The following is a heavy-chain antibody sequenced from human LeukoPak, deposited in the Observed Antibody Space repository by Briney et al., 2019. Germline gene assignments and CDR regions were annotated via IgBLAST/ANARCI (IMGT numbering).Heavy chain of an antibody. J-gene: IGHJ4*02. CDR1: GYTFTNYG. Sequence: ASVKVSCKASGYTFTNYGISWVRQAPGQGLEWMGWISPYNGNTNYAQKLQGRVTMTTDTSTSTAYMELRSLRSDDTAVYYCARSTWIQLVVDYWGQGTLVTVSS. CDR3: ARSTWIQLVVDY. V-gene: IGHV1-18*01. CDR2: ISPYNGNT. D-gene: IGHD5-18*01.